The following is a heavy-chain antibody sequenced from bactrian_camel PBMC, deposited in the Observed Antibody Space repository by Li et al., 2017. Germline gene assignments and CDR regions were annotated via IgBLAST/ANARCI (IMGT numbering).Heavy chain of an antibody. CDR2: IDSGGATT. Sequence: HVQLVESGGGSVQAGGSLRLSCAASAGIDGNFVMAWFRQAPGKEREGVAGIDSGGATTHYADSVRGRFTISRDNAKNTVWMQMNSLNPEDTAVYYCVRDPAIGGSWGPTAGYWGQGTQVTVS. J-gene: IGHJ4*01. D-gene: IGHD6*01. CDR1: AGIDGNFV. CDR3: VRDPAIGGSWGPTAGY. V-gene: IGHV3S63*01.